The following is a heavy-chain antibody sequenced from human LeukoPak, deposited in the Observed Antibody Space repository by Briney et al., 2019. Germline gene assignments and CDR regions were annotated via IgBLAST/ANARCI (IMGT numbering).Heavy chain of an antibody. CDR3: ARAPRDYDILTGSDWIDFDI. Sequence: PSETLSLTCTVSGGSISSYYWSWIRQPPGKGLEWIGYIYYSGSTNYNPSLKSRVTMSVDTSKNQFSLKLSSVTAADTAVYYCARAPRDYDILTGSDWIDFDIWGQGTMVTVSS. D-gene: IGHD3-9*01. CDR1: GGSISSYY. J-gene: IGHJ3*02. CDR2: IYYSGST. V-gene: IGHV4-59*01.